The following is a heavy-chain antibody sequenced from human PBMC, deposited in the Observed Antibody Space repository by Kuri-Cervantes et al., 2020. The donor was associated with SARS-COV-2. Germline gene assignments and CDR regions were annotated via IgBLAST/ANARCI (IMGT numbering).Heavy chain of an antibody. CDR2: INHSGST. CDR3: ARDSRSSYQVLLDRYYYSYMDV. Sequence: ESLKISCAASGFTFSDYYMSWIRQAPGKGLEWIGEINHSGSTNYNPSLKSRVTISVDTSKSQFSLKLSSVTAADTAVYYCARDSRSSYQVLLDRYYYSYMDVWGKGTTVTVSS. CDR1: GFTFSDYY. J-gene: IGHJ6*03. V-gene: IGHV4-34*01. D-gene: IGHD3-3*01.